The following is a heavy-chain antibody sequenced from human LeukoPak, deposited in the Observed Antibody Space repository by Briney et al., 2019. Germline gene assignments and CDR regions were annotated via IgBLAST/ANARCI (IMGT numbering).Heavy chain of an antibody. CDR3: TRARQLRHFDWIPGGGEHDGFDI. Sequence: PGGSLRLSCTTSASSLGDYAMNWVRQAPGKGLEWVGLIRSKAFGGTIEYAPPVEGRFTISRDESKSIVYLQMNNLKTEDTAVYFCTRARQLRHFDWIPGGGEHDGFDIWGQGSMVTVS. V-gene: IGHV3-49*04. D-gene: IGHD3-9*01. J-gene: IGHJ3*02. CDR1: ASSLGDYA. CDR2: IRSKAFGGTI.